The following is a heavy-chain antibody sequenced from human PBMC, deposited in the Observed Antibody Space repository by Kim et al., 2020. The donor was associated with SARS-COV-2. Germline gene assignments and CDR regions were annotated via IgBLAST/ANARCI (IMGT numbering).Heavy chain of an antibody. Sequence: TEYAASVKGRFTISRDDSKSIAYLQMNSLKTEDTAVYYCTREPGGAFDIWGQGTMVTVSS. CDR2: T. CDR3: TREPGGAFDI. D-gene: IGHD3-10*01. V-gene: IGHV3-49*02. J-gene: IGHJ3*02.